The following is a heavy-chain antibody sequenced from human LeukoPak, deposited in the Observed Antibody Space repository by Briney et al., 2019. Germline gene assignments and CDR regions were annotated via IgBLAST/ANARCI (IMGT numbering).Heavy chain of an antibody. Sequence: SETLSLTCTVSGGSISSYYWSWIRQPAGKGLEWIGRIYTSGSTNYNPSLKSRVTISVDTSKNQFSLKLSSVTAADTAVYYCASVSSGLYYYYYYMDVWGKGTTVTVSS. J-gene: IGHJ6*03. D-gene: IGHD3-22*01. V-gene: IGHV4-4*07. CDR3: ASVSSGLYYYYYYMDV. CDR2: IYTSGST. CDR1: GGSISSYY.